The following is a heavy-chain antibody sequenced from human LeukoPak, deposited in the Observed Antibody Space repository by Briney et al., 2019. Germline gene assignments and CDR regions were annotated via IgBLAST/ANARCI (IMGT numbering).Heavy chain of an antibody. V-gene: IGHV3-23*01. CDR3: AKADDSSGYYYLGV. D-gene: IGHD3-22*01. CDR1: EFTFSSYA. CDR2: ISGSGGST. J-gene: IGHJ4*02. Sequence: GGSLRLSCAASEFTFSSYAMSWVRQAPGKGLEWVSAISGSGGSTYYADSVKGRFTISRDNSKNTLYLQMNSLRAEDTAVYYCAKADDSSGYYYLGVWGQGTLVTVSS.